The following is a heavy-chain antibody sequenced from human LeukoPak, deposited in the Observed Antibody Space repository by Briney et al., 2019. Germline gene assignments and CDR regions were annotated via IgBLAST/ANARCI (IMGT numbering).Heavy chain of an antibody. Sequence: RPGGSLRLSCAASGFNFDDYSMHWVRQVPVKGLEWVSGIIWNSNTFGYADSVKGRFTISRDNAKNSLYLQMNSLRVEDTALYYCAKDIVVKGGLWDAFGSWGQGTMVTVSS. CDR3: AKDIVVKGGLWDAFGS. J-gene: IGHJ3*01. CDR1: GFNFDDYS. D-gene: IGHD1-26*01. CDR2: IIWNSNTF. V-gene: IGHV3-9*01.